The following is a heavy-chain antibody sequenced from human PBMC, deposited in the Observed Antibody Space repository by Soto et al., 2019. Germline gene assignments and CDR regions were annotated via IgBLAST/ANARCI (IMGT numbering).Heavy chain of an antibody. Sequence: PSETLSLTCAVYGGSFSGYYWSWIRQPPGKGLEWIGEINHSGSTNYNPSLKSRVTISVDTSKNQFSLKLSSVTAADTAVYYCARGRTGLLWFGESGWFDPWGQGTLVTV. D-gene: IGHD3-10*01. CDR1: GGSFSGYY. V-gene: IGHV4-34*01. CDR2: INHSGST. J-gene: IGHJ5*02. CDR3: ARGRTGLLWFGESGWFDP.